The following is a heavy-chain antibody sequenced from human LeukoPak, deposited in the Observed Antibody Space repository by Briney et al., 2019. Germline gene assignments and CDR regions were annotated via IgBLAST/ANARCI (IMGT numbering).Heavy chain of an antibody. J-gene: IGHJ4*02. CDR2: IYYTGNT. V-gene: IGHV4-59*01. D-gene: IGHD2-15*01. CDR3: ARGRVAYSAYYFDY. CDR1: GDSITNYF. Sequence: SENLSLNCTVSGDSITNYFWSWIRQPPGKGLEWIGYIYYTGNTNYKPSLKSRVTISVDTSTNQLSLRLRSVTAADTAVYYCARGRVAYSAYYFDYWGRGTLVTVSS.